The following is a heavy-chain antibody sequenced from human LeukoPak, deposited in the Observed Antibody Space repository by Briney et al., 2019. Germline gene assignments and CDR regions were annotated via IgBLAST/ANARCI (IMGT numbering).Heavy chain of an antibody. CDR3: ARDLIRITIFGVVGY. CDR2: ISYDGSNK. J-gene: IGHJ4*02. V-gene: IGHV3-30-3*01. Sequence: PGGSVRLSCPASGFTFSSYAMHWVRQAPGKGLEWVAVISYDGSNKYYADSVKGRFTISRDNSKNTLYLQMNSLRAEDTAVYYCARDLIRITIFGVVGYWGQGTLVTVSS. CDR1: GFTFSSYA. D-gene: IGHD3-3*01.